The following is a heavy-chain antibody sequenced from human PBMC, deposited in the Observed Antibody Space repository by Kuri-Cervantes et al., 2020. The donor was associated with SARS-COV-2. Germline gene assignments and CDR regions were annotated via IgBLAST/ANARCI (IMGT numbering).Heavy chain of an antibody. J-gene: IGHJ4*02. CDR1: GGSIGSRNYY. V-gene: IGHV4-39*01. Sequence: SETLSLTCTVSGGSIGSRNYYWGWIRQPPGMGLEWIGSIYHTGSIYHSGSTSYSPSLKSRVTMSVDTSKNQFSLKLSSVTAADTAVYYCARVRVGSSRPVEYWGQGTLVTVSS. D-gene: IGHD6-13*01. CDR3: ARVRVGSSRPVEY. CDR2: IYHTGSIYHSGST.